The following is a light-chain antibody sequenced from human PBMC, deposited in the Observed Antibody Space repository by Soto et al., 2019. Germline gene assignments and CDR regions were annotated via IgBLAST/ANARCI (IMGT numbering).Light chain of an antibody. CDR1: QSISTE. V-gene: IGKV3-15*01. J-gene: IGKJ2*01. Sequence: EIVMTQSPATLSVSPGERATLSCRASQSISTELAWYQQKPGQPPRLLIYSASTRATGVPARFTGSGSGSEFTLTISGLQSEDFEVYYCQKDHILPITFGQGTRLEI. CDR2: SAS. CDR3: QKDHILPIT.